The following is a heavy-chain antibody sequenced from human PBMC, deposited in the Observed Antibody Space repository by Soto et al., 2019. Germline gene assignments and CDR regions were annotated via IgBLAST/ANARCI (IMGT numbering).Heavy chain of an antibody. V-gene: IGHV4-59*01. D-gene: IGHD6-25*01. CDR2: IYYGGIT. CDR1: GGSISSYY. Sequence: QVQLQESGPGLVKPSETLSRTCTVSGGSISSYYWSWIRQPPGKGLEWIGYIYYGGITNYNPSLKRPVSMSLATSKNQFSLKLSSVTAADTAVYNCARVGAAAVAPLCCFDPWGQGTLVTVSS. J-gene: IGHJ5*02. CDR3: ARVGAAAVAPLCCFDP.